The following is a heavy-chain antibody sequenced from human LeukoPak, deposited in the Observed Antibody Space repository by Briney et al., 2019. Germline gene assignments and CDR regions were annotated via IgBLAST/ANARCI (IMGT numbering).Heavy chain of an antibody. CDR2: IDHTGTT. D-gene: IGHD4-11*01. Sequence: NASETLSLTCAVYGGSFSGYYWTWIRQPPGKGLEWIGYIDHTGTTNYNPSLNSRVTISRDTSKNHFSLQLSSVTAADTAVYFCARGRVSSSTWHSTYYYYFYMDVWGKGTTVTVSS. CDR1: GGSFSGYY. V-gene: IGHV4-59*01. CDR3: ARGRVSSSTWHSTYYYYFYMDV. J-gene: IGHJ6*03.